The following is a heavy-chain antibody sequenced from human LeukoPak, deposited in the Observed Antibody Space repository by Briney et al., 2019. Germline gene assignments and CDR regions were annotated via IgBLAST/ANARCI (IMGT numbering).Heavy chain of an antibody. CDR3: ARDTGIAAAGDFDY. CDR1: GFTFSSYS. J-gene: IGHJ4*02. V-gene: IGHV3-48*01. CDR2: ISSSSSTI. D-gene: IGHD6-13*01. Sequence: GGSLRLSCAASGFTFSSYSMNWVRQAPGKGLEWVSYISSSSSTIYYADSVKGRFTISRDNAKNSLYLQMSSLRAEDTAVYYCARDTGIAAAGDFDYWGQGTLVTVSS.